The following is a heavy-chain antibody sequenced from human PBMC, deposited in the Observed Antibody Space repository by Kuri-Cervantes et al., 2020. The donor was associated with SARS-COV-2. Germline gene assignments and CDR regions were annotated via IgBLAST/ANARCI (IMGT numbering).Heavy chain of an antibody. CDR3: AKHMTTVTTYAHNVDAFDI. D-gene: IGHD4-17*01. J-gene: IGHJ3*02. V-gene: IGHV3-23*01. Sequence: GGSLRLSCAASGFTFSSCAMSWVRQAPGKGLEWVSAISGSGGSTYYADSVKGRFTISRDNSKNTLYLQMNSLRAEDTAVYYCAKHMTTVTTYAHNVDAFDIWGQGTMVTVSS. CDR1: GFTFSSCA. CDR2: ISGSGGST.